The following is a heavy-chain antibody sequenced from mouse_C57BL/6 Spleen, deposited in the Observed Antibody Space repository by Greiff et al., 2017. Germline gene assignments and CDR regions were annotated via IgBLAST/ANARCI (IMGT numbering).Heavy chain of an antibody. Sequence: EVKLMESGGGLVKPGGSLKLSCAASGFTFSSYAMSWVRQTPEKRLEWVATISDGGSYTYYPDNVKGRFTISRDNAKNNLYLQMSHLKSEDTAMYYCARGTGPFDYWGQGTTLTVSS. V-gene: IGHV5-4*03. CDR3: ARGTGPFDY. CDR2: ISDGGSYT. CDR1: GFTFSSYA. D-gene: IGHD4-1*01. J-gene: IGHJ2*01.